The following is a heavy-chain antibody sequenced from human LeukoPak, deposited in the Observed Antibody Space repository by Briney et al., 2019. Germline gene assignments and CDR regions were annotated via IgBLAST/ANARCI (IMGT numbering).Heavy chain of an antibody. V-gene: IGHV3-23*01. Sequence: GGSLRLSCAASGFTFSTYAMNWVRQAPGTGLEWVSGIVGSGASTYYADSVKGRFTISRDNSKNTLYLQMNSLRAEDTAVYYCAKDNVITFGGVYNGMDVWGQGTTVTVSS. J-gene: IGHJ6*02. CDR3: AKDNVITFGGVYNGMDV. CDR1: GFTFSTYA. D-gene: IGHD3-16*01. CDR2: IVGSGAST.